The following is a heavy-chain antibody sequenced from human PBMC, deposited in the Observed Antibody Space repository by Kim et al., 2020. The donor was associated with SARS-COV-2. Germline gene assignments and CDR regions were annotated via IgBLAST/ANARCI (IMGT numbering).Heavy chain of an antibody. Sequence: GGSLRLSCSASVFTFSNYAMHWVRQAPGKGLEYVSAISSDGGSTYYADSVKGRFTISRDNSKNMLYVQMSSLRVEDTAIYYCVTRNYYNSGSYYEGAPFDFWGQGTLVTVSS. J-gene: IGHJ4*02. CDR3: VTRNYYNSGSYYEGAPFDF. CDR2: ISSDGGST. D-gene: IGHD3-10*01. CDR1: VFTFSNYA. V-gene: IGHV3-64*05.